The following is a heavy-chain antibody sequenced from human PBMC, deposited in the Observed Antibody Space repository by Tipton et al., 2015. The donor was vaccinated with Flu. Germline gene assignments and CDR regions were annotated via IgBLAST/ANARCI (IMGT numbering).Heavy chain of an antibody. Sequence: TLSLTCTVSVGSVSSGSYYWRWIRQPPRKGLQWIGYIYYSGSTNYNPSLRSRVTISVDTSKNQFSLKLSSVTAADTAVYYCARALGIVGAKGAFDTWGQGTMVSVSS. D-gene: IGHD1-26*01. CDR3: ARALGIVGAKGAFDT. J-gene: IGHJ3*02. CDR1: VGSVSSGSYY. CDR2: IYYSGST. V-gene: IGHV4-61*01.